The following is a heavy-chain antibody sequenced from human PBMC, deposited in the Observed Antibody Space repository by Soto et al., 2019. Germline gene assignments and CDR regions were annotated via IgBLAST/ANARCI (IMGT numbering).Heavy chain of an antibody. CDR1: GYTFTSYC. D-gene: IGHD3-9*01. J-gene: IGHJ5*02. CDR2: ISAYNGNT. Sequence: ASVKVSCKASGYTFTSYCISWVRQAPGQGLEWMGWISAYNGNTNYAQKLQGRVTMTTDTSTSTAYMELRSLRSDDTAVYYCARNYDILTGYYRWFDPWGQGTLVTVSS. V-gene: IGHV1-18*01. CDR3: ARNYDILTGYYRWFDP.